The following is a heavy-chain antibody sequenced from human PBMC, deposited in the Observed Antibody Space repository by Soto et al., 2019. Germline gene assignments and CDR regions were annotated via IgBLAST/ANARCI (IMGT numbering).Heavy chain of an antibody. CDR1: GGSFSGYY. J-gene: IGHJ5*02. D-gene: IGHD6-6*01. CDR2: INHSGST. CDR3: ARRYPSGLAARLGWFDP. Sequence: PSETLSLTCAVYGGSFSGYYWSWIRQPPGKGLEWIGEINHSGSTNYNPSLKSRVTISVDTSKNQFSLKLSSVTAADTAVYFCARRYPSGLAARLGWFDPWGQGTLVTVSS. V-gene: IGHV4-34*01.